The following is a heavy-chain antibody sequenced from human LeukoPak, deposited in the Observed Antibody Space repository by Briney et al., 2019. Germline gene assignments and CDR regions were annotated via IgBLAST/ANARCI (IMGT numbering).Heavy chain of an antibody. CDR3: ARDGGWFDP. J-gene: IGHJ5*02. Sequence: PGGSLRLSCAASGFPFSSYDIYWVRQAPGKGLEWVACMRHDGSTTYYAESVKGRFTTSRDNSKNTLYLQMNSLRAEDTAVYYCARDGGWFDPWGQGTLVTVSS. V-gene: IGHV3-30*02. CDR1: GFPFSSYD. CDR2: MRHDGSTT. D-gene: IGHD3-3*01.